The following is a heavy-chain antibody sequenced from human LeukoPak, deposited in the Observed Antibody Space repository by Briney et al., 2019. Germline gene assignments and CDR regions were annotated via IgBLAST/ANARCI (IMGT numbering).Heavy chain of an antibody. CDR3: ASPYSSSWSHQGDAFDI. CDR2: IIPIFGTA. Sequence: SVKVSCKASGGTFSSYAISWVRQAPGQGLEWMGGIIPIFGTANYAQKFQGRVTITADKSTSTAYMELSSLRSEDTAVYYCASPYSSSWSHQGDAFDIWGQGTMVTVSS. D-gene: IGHD6-13*01. J-gene: IGHJ3*02. CDR1: GGTFSSYA. V-gene: IGHV1-69*06.